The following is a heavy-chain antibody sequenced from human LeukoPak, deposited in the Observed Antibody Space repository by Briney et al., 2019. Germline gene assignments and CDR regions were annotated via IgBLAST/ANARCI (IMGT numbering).Heavy chain of an antibody. D-gene: IGHD3-10*01. J-gene: IGHJ6*02. CDR3: AKDQGWFGESVYYGMDV. CDR1: GFTFSSYA. Sequence: GGSLRLSCAASGFTFSSYAMSWVRQAPGKGLEWVSAISGSGGSTYYADSVKGRFTISRDNSKNTLYLQTNSLRAEDTAVYYCAKDQGWFGESVYYGMDVWGQGTTVTVSS. CDR2: ISGSGGST. V-gene: IGHV3-23*01.